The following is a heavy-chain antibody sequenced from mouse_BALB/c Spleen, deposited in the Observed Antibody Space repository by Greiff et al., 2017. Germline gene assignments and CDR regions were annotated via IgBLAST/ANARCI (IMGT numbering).Heavy chain of an antibody. V-gene: IGHV1S81*02. CDR1: GYTFTSYY. CDR2: INPSNGGT. Sequence: VKLQQSGAELVKPGASVKLSCKASGYTFTSYYMYWVKQRPGQGLEWIGEINPSNGGTNFNEKFKSKATLTVDKSSSTAYMQLSSLTSEDSAVYYCTRRDRYDGWFAYWGQGTLVTVSA. CDR3: TRRDRYDGWFAY. D-gene: IGHD2-14*01. J-gene: IGHJ3*01.